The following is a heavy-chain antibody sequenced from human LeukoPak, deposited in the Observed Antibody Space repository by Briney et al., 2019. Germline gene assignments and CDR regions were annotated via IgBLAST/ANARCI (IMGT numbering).Heavy chain of an antibody. J-gene: IGHJ4*02. Sequence: PSETRSLTCAVSGSSISSGGYSWSWIRQPPGKGLEWIGYIYHSGSTYYNPSLKSRVTISVDRSKNQFSLKLSSVTAADTAVYYCARDLDSGYDFGYWGQGTLVTVSS. D-gene: IGHD5-12*01. V-gene: IGHV4-30-2*01. CDR2: IYHSGST. CDR3: ARDLDSGYDFGY. CDR1: GSSISSGGYS.